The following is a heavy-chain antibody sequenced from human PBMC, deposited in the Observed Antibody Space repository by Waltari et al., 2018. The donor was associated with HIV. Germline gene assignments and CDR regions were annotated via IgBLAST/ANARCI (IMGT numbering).Heavy chain of an antibody. D-gene: IGHD2-15*01. J-gene: IGHJ4*02. V-gene: IGHV3-74*01. CDR1: GFSVSNHW. CDR3: ARASHYIEFSTFDGDYYFDV. CDR2: LNSNGSSR. Sequence: VQLVESGGGSIKTGGSLRLSCTASGFSVSNHWMDWLRHGPGKGLVWVARLNSNGSSRNYADAVKGRFVISRDNARNTVYLQLNSLRVEDTAMYFCARASHYIEFSTFDGDYYFDVWGRGTRVAVSS.